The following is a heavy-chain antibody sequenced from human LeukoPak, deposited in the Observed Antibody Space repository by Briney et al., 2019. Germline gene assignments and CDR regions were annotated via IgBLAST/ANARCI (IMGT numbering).Heavy chain of an antibody. CDR2: ISYDGSNK. CDR3: AKDQGDYDFWSGYYNYYYYGIDG. V-gene: IGHV3-30*18. CDR1: GFTFSSYG. Sequence: GGSLRLSGAASGFTFSSYGMHWVRQAPGKGLEWVADISYDGSNKYYADYVKGRFTISRDNSKNTLYLQMNSLRAEDTAVYYCAKDQGDYDFWSGYYNYYYYGIDGWGQGTTVTVSS. J-gene: IGHJ6*01. D-gene: IGHD3-3*01.